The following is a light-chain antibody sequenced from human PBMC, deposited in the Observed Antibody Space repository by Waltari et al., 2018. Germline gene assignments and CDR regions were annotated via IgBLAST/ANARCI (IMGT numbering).Light chain of an antibody. J-gene: IGLJ1*01. CDR2: KDT. CDR3: QAWDSRTAV. Sequence: SFELTQPPSVSVSPGQTASITCSGDDLGDKYVCWYQQKPGQSPVLVIYKDTKRPSGIPERFSGSNSGNTATLTLSGTQAFDEADYYCQAWDSRTAVFGTGTKITVL. CDR1: DLGDKY. V-gene: IGLV3-1*01.